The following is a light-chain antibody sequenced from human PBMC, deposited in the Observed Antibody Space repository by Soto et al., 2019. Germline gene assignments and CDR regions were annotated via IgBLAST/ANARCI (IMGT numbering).Light chain of an antibody. V-gene: IGLV1-47*02. J-gene: IGLJ1*01. CDR1: SSNIGSNY. CDR2: TNN. Sequence: QSVLTXPPSASGTPGQRVTISCSGSSSNIGSNYVYWYQQLPGTAPKLLIYTNNQRPSGVPDRFSGSKSGTSASLAISGLRSADEADYYCAAWDDTLNGLYVFGTGTKVTVL. CDR3: AAWDDTLNGLYV.